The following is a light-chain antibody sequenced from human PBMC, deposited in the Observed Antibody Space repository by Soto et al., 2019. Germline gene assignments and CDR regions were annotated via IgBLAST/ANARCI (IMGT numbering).Light chain of an antibody. CDR3: QQYDHWWT. CDR2: AAS. Sequence: EMVMTQSPATLSVSPGERVTLSCRASQSVRSSVAWYQQIPGQAPRLLMYAASTRATGVPARFSGSGSGTEFTLTISSLQSEDFAVYYCQQYDHWWTFGPGTKVEIK. CDR1: QSVRSS. V-gene: IGKV3-15*01. J-gene: IGKJ1*01.